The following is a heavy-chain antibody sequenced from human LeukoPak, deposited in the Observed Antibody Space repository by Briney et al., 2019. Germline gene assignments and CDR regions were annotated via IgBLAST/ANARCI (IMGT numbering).Heavy chain of an antibody. J-gene: IGHJ6*02. CDR1: GFTFSSYG. D-gene: IGHD5-24*01. V-gene: IGHV3-33*01. CDR3: ARADGYSYYGMDV. Sequence: GGSLRLSCAAPGFTFSSYGMHWVRQAPGKGLEWGAVIWYDGSNKYYADSVKGRFTISRDNSKNTLYLQMNSLRAEDTAVYYCARADGYSYYGMDVWGQGTTVTVSS. CDR2: IWYDGSNK.